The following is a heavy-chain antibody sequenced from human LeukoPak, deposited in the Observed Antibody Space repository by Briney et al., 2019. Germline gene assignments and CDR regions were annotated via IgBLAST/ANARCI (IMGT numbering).Heavy chain of an antibody. CDR2: INPNSGGT. J-gene: IGHJ4*02. CDR1: GYTFTGYY. Sequence: ASVKVSCKASGYTFTGYYMHWVRQAPGQGLEWMGWINPNSGGTNYAQKFQGRVTMTRDTSISTAYMELSRLRSDDTAVYYCARKRAAYSNYDLTSLGLPDYWGQGTLVTVSS. CDR3: ARKRAAYSNYDLTSLGLPDY. V-gene: IGHV1-2*02. D-gene: IGHD4-11*01.